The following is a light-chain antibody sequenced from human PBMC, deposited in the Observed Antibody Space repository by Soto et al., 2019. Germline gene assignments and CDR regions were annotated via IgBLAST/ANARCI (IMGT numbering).Light chain of an antibody. CDR3: SSYTSTTTLYV. J-gene: IGLJ1*01. CDR1: SSDVGSYDF. CDR2: DVS. Sequence: QSALTQPASVSGSPGQSITISCTGTSSDVGSYDFVSWYQQHPGKAPKLMIFDVSHRPSGVSSRFSGSKSGSTASLTISGLQAEDEADYFCSSYTSTTTLYVFGTGTKVTVL. V-gene: IGLV2-14*03.